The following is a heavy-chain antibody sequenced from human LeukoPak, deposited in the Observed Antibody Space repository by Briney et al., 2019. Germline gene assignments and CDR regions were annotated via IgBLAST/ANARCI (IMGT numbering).Heavy chain of an antibody. CDR1: GGSFSGYY. V-gene: IGHV4-34*01. CDR3: ARHSKYSSSWYYY. Sequence: PSETLSLTCAVYGGSFSGYYWSWIRQPPGKGLEWIGEINHSGSTNYNPSLKSRVTISVDTSKNQFSLKLSSVTAADTAVYYCARHSKYSSSWYYYWGQGTLVTVSS. D-gene: IGHD6-13*01. J-gene: IGHJ4*02. CDR2: INHSGST.